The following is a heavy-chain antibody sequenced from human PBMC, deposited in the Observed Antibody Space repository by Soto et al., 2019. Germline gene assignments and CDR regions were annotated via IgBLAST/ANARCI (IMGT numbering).Heavy chain of an antibody. CDR2: MFYGVST. CDR1: GSSINSSGYY. Sequence: SETLSLTCTVSGSSINSSGYYWGWIRQPPGKGLEWIGSMFYGVSTYYDPSLKSRVTVSVDTSKNQFSLNLRSVTAADTAVYYCARLPSRHLVDYWGQGTLVTVSS. D-gene: IGHD3-3*02. CDR3: ARLPSRHLVDY. J-gene: IGHJ4*02. V-gene: IGHV4-39*01.